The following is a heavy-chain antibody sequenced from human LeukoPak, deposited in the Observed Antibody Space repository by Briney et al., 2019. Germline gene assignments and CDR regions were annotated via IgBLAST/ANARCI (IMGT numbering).Heavy chain of an antibody. V-gene: IGHV3-30*03. D-gene: IGHD5-18*01. CDR3: ARGLGGYSYGPPDY. J-gene: IGHJ4*02. CDR2: ISYDGSDK. Sequence: GRSLRLSCAASGFTFSSYGMHWVRQAPGKGLEWVAVISYDGSDKYSADSVKGRFTISRDNSKNTLYLQMNSLRAEDTAVYYCARGLGGYSYGPPDYWGQGTLVTVSS. CDR1: GFTFSSYG.